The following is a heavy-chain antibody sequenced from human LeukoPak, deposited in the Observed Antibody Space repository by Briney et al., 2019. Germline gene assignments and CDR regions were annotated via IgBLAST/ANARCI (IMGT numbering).Heavy chain of an antibody. CDR3: ATSRDGYNPGVFDY. J-gene: IGHJ4*02. Sequence: ASVKVSCKASGYTFTCYYMHWVRQAPGQGLEWMGWINPNSGGTNYAQKVQGRVTMTRDTSISTAYMELSRLRSDDTAVYYCATSRDGYNPGVFDYWGQGTLVTVSS. D-gene: IGHD5-24*01. V-gene: IGHV1-2*02. CDR1: GYTFTCYY. CDR2: INPNSGGT.